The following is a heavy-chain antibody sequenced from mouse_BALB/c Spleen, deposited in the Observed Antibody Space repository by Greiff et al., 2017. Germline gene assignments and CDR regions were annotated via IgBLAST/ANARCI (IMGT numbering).Heavy chain of an antibody. V-gene: IGHV3-2*02. Sequence: EVQGVESGPGLVKPSQSLSLTCTVTGYSITSDYAWNWIRQFPGNKLEWMGYISYSGSTSYNPSLKSRISITRDTSKNQFFLQLNSVTTEDTATYYCARSSYYRYDDDAYYFDYWGQGTTLTVSS. D-gene: IGHD2-14*01. CDR2: ISYSGST. CDR3: ARSSYYRYDDDAYYFDY. CDR1: GYSITSDYA. J-gene: IGHJ2*01.